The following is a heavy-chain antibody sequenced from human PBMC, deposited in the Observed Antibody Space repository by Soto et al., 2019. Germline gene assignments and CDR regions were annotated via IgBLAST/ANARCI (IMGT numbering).Heavy chain of an antibody. CDR3: ARGGHVVVVTAAFDY. CDR2: IDVGSANA. CDR1: GFTFSSSA. J-gene: IGHJ4*02. V-gene: IGHV1-58*01. Sequence: GASVKVSCKTSGFTFSSSAVHWVRQARGHRLKWKGWIDVGSANANYAQKFLGRLTLTWDTSTSTLYMELISLRSEDTAVYYCARGGHVVVVTAAFDYWGQGTLVTVSS. D-gene: IGHD2-21*02.